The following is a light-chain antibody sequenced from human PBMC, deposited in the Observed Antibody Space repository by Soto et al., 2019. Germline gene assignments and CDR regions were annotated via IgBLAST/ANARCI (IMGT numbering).Light chain of an antibody. V-gene: IGKV3-20*01. CDR3: QQYGSSGWT. CDR1: QSVSSSY. CDR2: GAS. J-gene: IGKJ1*01. Sequence: EIVLTQSPGTLSLSPGERATLSCRASQSVSSSYLAWYQQKPGQAPRLLIYGASSRATGIPDRFSGSGSGTEFPLTISRLEPEDFAVYYCQQYGSSGWTFGQGTKVEIK.